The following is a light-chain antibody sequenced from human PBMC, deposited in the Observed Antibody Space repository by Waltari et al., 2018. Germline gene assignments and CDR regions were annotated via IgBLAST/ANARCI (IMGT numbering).Light chain of an antibody. V-gene: IGKV3-20*01. J-gene: IGKJ1*01. CDR2: DAS. CDR3: QNYVRLPAT. Sequence: EIVLTQSPGTLSLSPGERATLACRARQSVGRSLAWYQQKPGQAPRLLIYDASRRATGIPDRFSGSGSGTDFSLTISRLEPEDFAVYYCQNYVRLPATFGQGTKVEI. CDR1: QSVGRS.